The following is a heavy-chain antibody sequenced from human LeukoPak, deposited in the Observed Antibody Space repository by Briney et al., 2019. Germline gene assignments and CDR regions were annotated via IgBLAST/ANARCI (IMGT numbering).Heavy chain of an antibody. V-gene: IGHV3-30-3*01. Sequence: GGSLRLSCAASGFTFSSYAMHWVRQAPGKGLEWVAVISYDGSNKYYADSVKGRFTISRDNSKNTLYLQMDSLRAEDTAVYYCAREGCGGDCYSNWFDPWGQGTLVTVSS. D-gene: IGHD2-21*02. J-gene: IGHJ5*02. CDR1: GFTFSSYA. CDR2: ISYDGSNK. CDR3: AREGCGGDCYSNWFDP.